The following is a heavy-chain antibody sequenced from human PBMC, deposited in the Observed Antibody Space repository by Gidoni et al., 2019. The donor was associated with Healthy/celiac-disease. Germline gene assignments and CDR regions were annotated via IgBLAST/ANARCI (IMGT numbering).Heavy chain of an antibody. CDR2: MNPNSGNT. Sequence: QVQLVQSGAEVKKPGASVKVSCKASGYTFTSYDINWVRQATGQGLEWMGWMNPNSGNTGYAQKFQGRVTMTRNTSISTAYMELSSLRSEDTAVYYCARILNVRREDNYYYYYGMDVWGQGTTVTVSS. J-gene: IGHJ6*02. V-gene: IGHV1-8*01. CDR3: ARILNVRREDNYYYYYGMDV. CDR1: GYTFTSYD. D-gene: IGHD2-15*01.